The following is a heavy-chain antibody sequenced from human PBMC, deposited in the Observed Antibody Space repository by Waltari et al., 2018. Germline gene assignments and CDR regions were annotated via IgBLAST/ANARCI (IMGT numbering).Heavy chain of an antibody. J-gene: IGHJ4*02. V-gene: IGHV4-59*08. CDR2: IYYSGST. CDR1: GGSISSHY. CDR3: ARVFLGRSDY. Sequence: QVQLQESGPGLVKPSETLSLTCTVSGGSISSHYWSWIRQPPGKGLEWIGYIYYSGSTNYNPSLKSRVTISVDTSKNQFSLKLSSVTAADTAVYYCARVFLGRSDYWGQGTLVTVSS.